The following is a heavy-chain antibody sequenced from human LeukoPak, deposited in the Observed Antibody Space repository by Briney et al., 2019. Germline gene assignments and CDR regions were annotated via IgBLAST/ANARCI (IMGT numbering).Heavy chain of an antibody. V-gene: IGHV3-49*03. CDR2: IRSKGNSGTT. Sequence: PSRTLSLSCAASGFTFGDYCWSWIRQAPGKGLEWVSFIRSKGNSGTTEYAASVNSRFTISRDDSKSSAYPQMSSLKSEDTAVYYCTRANGYSIGWHFDYWGQGTLVTVSS. CDR3: TRANGYSIGWHFDY. CDR1: GFTFGDYC. J-gene: IGHJ4*02. D-gene: IGHD6-19*01.